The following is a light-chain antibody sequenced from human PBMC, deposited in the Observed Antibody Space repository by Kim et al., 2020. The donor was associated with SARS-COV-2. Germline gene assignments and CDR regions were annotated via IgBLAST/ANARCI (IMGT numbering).Light chain of an antibody. Sequence: SSELTQDPAVSVALGQTVSITCQGDILRRYHASWYQQKPGQAPVLVIYGKDSRASGIPDRFSGSSSGDTTSLTITGAQAEDEADYSCNFRVGSGDHYVFG. CDR2: GKD. V-gene: IGLV3-19*01. CDR3: NFRVGSGDHYV. J-gene: IGLJ6*01. CDR1: ILRRYH.